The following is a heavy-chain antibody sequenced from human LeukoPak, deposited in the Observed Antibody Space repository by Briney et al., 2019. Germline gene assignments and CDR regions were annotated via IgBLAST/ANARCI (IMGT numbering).Heavy chain of an antibody. V-gene: IGHV1-69*05. D-gene: IGHD3-3*01. J-gene: IGHJ5*02. Sequence: GASVKVSCKASGGTFSSYAISWVRQAPGQGLEWMGGIIPIFGTANYAQKFQGRVTITTDESTSTAYMELSSLRSEDTAVYYCARGREVLRFLEWPESRFDPWGQGTLVTVSS. CDR2: IIPIFGTA. CDR1: GGTFSSYA. CDR3: ARGREVLRFLEWPESRFDP.